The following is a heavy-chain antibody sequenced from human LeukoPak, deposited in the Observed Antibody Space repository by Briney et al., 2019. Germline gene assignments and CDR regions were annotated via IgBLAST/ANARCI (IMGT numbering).Heavy chain of an antibody. CDR2: INHSGST. CDR1: GGSFSGYY. Sequence: SETLSLTCAVYGGSFSGYYWSWIRQPPGKGLEWIGEINHSGSTNYNPSLKSRVTISVDTSKNQFSLKLSSVTAADTAVYYCARGGSNWGYGRRAFDIWGQGTMVTVSS. V-gene: IGHV4-34*01. J-gene: IGHJ3*02. D-gene: IGHD7-27*01. CDR3: ARGGSNWGYGRRAFDI.